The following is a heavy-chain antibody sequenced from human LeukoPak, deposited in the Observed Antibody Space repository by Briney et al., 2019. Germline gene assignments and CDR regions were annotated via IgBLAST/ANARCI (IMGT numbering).Heavy chain of an antibody. CDR2: INHSGST. Sequence: PSETLSLTCAVYGGSFSGYYWSWIRQPPGKGLEWIGEINHSGSTYYNPSLKSRVTISVDTSKNQFSLKLSSVTAADTAVYYCARCSTSWFGRYGAFDYWGQGTLVTVSS. D-gene: IGHD6-13*01. CDR1: GGSFSGYY. V-gene: IGHV4-34*01. CDR3: ARCSTSWFGRYGAFDY. J-gene: IGHJ4*02.